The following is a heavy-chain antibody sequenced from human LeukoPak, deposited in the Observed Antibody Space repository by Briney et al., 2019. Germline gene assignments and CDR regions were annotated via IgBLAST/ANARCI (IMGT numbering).Heavy chain of an antibody. CDR1: GYTFTSYY. CDR2: INPSGGST. Sequence: GASVKVSCKASGYTFTSYYMHWVRQAPGQGLEWMGIINPSGGSTSYAQKFQGRVTMTRDTSTSTVYMELSSLRSEATAVYYCAREVGRAARYPAIWGQGTLVTVSS. D-gene: IGHD1-1*01. V-gene: IGHV1-46*01. J-gene: IGHJ4*02. CDR3: AREVGRAARYPAI.